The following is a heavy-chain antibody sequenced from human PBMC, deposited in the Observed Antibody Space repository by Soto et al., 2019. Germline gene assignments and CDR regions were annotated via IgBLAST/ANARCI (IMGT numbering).Heavy chain of an antibody. J-gene: IGHJ4*02. CDR3: ARDRVLVDTAMVSFDY. CDR2: ISAYNGNT. V-gene: IGHV1-18*01. D-gene: IGHD5-18*01. Sequence: GASVKVSCKASGYTFTSYGISWVRQAPGQGLEWMGWISAYNGNTNYAQKLQGRVTMTTDTSTSTAYMELRSLRSDDTAVYYCARDRVLVDTAMVSFDYWGQGTLVTVSS. CDR1: GYTFTSYG.